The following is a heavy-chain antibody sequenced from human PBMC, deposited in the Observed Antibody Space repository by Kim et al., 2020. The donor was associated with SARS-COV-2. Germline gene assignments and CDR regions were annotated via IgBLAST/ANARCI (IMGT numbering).Heavy chain of an antibody. Sequence: SETLSLTCTVSGGSISSYYWSWIRQPPGKGLEWIGYIYYSGSTNYNPSLKSRVTISVDTSKNQFSLKLSSVTAADTAVYYCARSLNYYGSGSYPPYFDYWGQGTLAT. CDR1: GGSISSYY. CDR3: ARSLNYYGSGSYPPYFDY. J-gene: IGHJ4*02. V-gene: IGHV4-59*08. D-gene: IGHD3-10*01. CDR2: IYYSGST.